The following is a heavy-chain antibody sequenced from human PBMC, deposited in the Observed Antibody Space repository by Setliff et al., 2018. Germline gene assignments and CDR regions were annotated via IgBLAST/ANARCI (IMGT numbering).Heavy chain of an antibody. CDR3: ARVESMVRGKNILRHFDY. D-gene: IGHD3-10*01. CDR2: VTIYNGNT. J-gene: IGHJ4*02. V-gene: IGHV1-18*01. CDR1: GYTFHNYG. Sequence: ASVKVSCKASGYTFHNYGVAWVRQAPGRGLDWMGWVTIYNGNTKYAQNLQGRLTLTTDRSTSTVYMELGSLTTDDTAIYYCARVESMVRGKNILRHFDYWGQGTQVTVSS.